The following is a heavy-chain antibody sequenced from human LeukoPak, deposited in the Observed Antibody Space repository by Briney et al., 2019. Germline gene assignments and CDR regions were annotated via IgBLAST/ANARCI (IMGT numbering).Heavy chain of an antibody. V-gene: IGHV4-59*01. CDR1: GCSISSYY. D-gene: IGHD3-9*01. J-gene: IGHJ4*02. CDR3: ARLPHFDWLFSPDY. Sequence: PSETLSLTCTVSGCSISSYYWSWIRQPPGKRLEWRGNIYYSRTTYYNSSLKSRATILVASSKNQFSLELTFVTAADTAFYYSARLPHFDWLFSPDYWGQGTLVTVSS. CDR2: IYYSRTT.